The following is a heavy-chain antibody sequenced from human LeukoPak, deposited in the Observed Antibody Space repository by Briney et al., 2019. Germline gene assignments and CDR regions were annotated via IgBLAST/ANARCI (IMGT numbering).Heavy chain of an antibody. Sequence: ASVKVSCKASGYIFTNYDINWVRQAPGQGLQLMGWMNPNTGNTGYVQKFQGRVTMTRNTSISTAYMELSSLRSEDTAVYYCARGMGLRYFDWLPAFYYYYMDVWGKGTTVTISS. V-gene: IGHV1-8*02. CDR3: ARGMGLRYFDWLPAFYYYYMDV. D-gene: IGHD3-9*01. CDR1: GYIFTNYD. J-gene: IGHJ6*03. CDR2: MNPNTGNT.